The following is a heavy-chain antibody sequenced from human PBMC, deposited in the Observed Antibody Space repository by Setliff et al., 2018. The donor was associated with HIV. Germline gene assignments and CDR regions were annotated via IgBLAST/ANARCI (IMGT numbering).Heavy chain of an antibody. CDR1: GYTFTSYD. Sequence: EASVKVSCEASGYTFTSYDINWVRQATGQGLEWMAWMNPNSGNTGYTQKFQGRVTITRNTSITTAYMELSSLRSEDTAIYYCARGRGPSRFDYWGQGTLVTVSS. J-gene: IGHJ4*01. CDR3: ARGRGPSRFDY. CDR2: MNPNSGNT. V-gene: IGHV1-8*03.